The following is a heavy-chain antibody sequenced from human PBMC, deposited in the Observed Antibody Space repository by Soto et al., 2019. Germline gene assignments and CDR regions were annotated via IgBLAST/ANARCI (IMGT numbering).Heavy chain of an antibody. J-gene: IGHJ6*02. D-gene: IGHD3-16*01. V-gene: IGHV3-23*01. CDR3: AKDGPEELWATYYYGMDV. CDR1: GFTFSSYA. Sequence: GGSLRLSCAASGFTFSSYAMSWVRQAPGKGLEWVSAISGSGGSTYYADSVKGRFTISRDNSKNTLYLQMNSLRAEDTAVYYCAKDGPEELWATYYYGMDVWGQGTTVTVSS. CDR2: ISGSGGST.